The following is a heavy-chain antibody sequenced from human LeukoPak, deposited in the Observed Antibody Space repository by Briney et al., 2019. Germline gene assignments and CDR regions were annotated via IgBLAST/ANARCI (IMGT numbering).Heavy chain of an antibody. CDR2: IYYSGST. CDR1: GGSISSYY. Sequence: SETLSLTCTVSGGSISSYYWSWIRQPPGKGLEWIGYIYYSGSTNYNPSLKSRVTISVDTSKNQFSLKLSSVTAADTAVYYCARGGIAAAGDNWFDPWGQGTLVTVSP. V-gene: IGHV4-59*01. D-gene: IGHD6-13*01. J-gene: IGHJ5*02. CDR3: ARGGIAAAGDNWFDP.